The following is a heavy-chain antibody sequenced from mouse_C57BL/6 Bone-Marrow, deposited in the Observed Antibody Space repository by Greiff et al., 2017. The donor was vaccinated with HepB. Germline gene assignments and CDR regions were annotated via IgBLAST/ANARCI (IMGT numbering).Heavy chain of an antibody. Sequence: EVKLVESGGGLVKPGGSLKLSCAASGFTFSSYAMSWVRQTPEKRLEWVATISDGGSYTYYPDNVKGRFTISRDNAKNNLYLQMSHLKSEDTAMYYCARGGLLRGRVFDYWGQGTTLTVSS. CDR2: ISDGGSYT. CDR1: GFTFSSYA. V-gene: IGHV5-4*03. CDR3: ARGGLLRGRVFDY. D-gene: IGHD1-1*01. J-gene: IGHJ2*01.